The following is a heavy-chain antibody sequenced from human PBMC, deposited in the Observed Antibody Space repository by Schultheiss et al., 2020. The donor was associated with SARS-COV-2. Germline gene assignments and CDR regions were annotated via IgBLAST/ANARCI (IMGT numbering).Heavy chain of an antibody. CDR2: ISSSGSTI. Sequence: GSLRLSCAASGFTFSSYEMNWVRQAPGKGLEWVSYISSSGSTIYYADSVKGRFTISRDNAKNSLYLQMNSLRAEDTAVYYCAIPYYYDSSGYGLFDYWGQGTLVTVSS. CDR3: AIPYYYDSSGYGLFDY. D-gene: IGHD3-22*01. V-gene: IGHV3-48*03. J-gene: IGHJ4*02. CDR1: GFTFSSYE.